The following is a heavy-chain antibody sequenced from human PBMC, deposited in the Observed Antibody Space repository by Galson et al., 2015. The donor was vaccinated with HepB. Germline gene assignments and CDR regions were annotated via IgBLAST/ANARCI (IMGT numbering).Heavy chain of an antibody. CDR2: INTNTGNP. CDR1: GYTFTSYA. Sequence: SVKVSCKASGYTFTSYAMNWVRQAPGQGLEWMGWINTNTGNPTYAQGFTGRFVFSLDTSVSTAYLQISSLKAEDTAVYYCARGLVSTGLALIFDYWGQGTLVTVSS. V-gene: IGHV7-4-1*02. CDR3: ARGLVSTGLALIFDY. D-gene: IGHD3-22*01. J-gene: IGHJ4*02.